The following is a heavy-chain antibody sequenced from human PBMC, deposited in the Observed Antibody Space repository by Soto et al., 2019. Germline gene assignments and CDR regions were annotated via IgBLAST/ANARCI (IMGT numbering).Heavy chain of an antibody. CDR1: GGSITSSSSY. V-gene: IGHV4-39*01. CDR3: ARFVIMVRGGVVVGAPTVIDIPNPLQSLP. D-gene: IGHD3-10*01. J-gene: IGHJ5*02. CDR2: VYYSGSP. Sequence: PSETLSLTCTVSGGSITSSSSYWGWVRQPPGKGLEWIGSVYYSGSPLYNPSLKSRVTISVDTSRAQFSLTLSSAPADETATSYCARFVIMVRGGVVVGAPTVIDIPNPLQSLPWG.